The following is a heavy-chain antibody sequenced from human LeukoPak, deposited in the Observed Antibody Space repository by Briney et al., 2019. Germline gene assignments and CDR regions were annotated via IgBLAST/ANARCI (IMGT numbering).Heavy chain of an antibody. Sequence: PGRSLRLSCAASGFTFSSYAMHWVRQAPGKGLEWVAFIRYDGSNKYYADSVKGRFTISRDNSKNTLYLQMNSLRAEDTAVYYCAKDGRQRKTYFYGSGSANAFDIWGQGTMVTVSS. J-gene: IGHJ3*02. CDR1: GFTFSSYA. CDR2: IRYDGSNK. D-gene: IGHD3-10*01. CDR3: AKDGRQRKTYFYGSGSANAFDI. V-gene: IGHV3-30*02.